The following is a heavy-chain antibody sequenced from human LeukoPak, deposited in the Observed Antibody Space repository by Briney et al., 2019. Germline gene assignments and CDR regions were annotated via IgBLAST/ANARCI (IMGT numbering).Heavy chain of an antibody. D-gene: IGHD2-15*01. CDR3: AREVVVVVAANDY. Sequence: GASVKVSCKASGYTFTGYYMHWVRQAPGQGLEWMGWINPNSGGTNYAQKFQGRVTMTRDTSISTAYMELSRLRSDDTAVYYCAREVVVVVAANDYWGQGTLVTVSS. CDR1: GYTFTGYY. J-gene: IGHJ4*02. V-gene: IGHV1-2*02. CDR2: INPNSGGT.